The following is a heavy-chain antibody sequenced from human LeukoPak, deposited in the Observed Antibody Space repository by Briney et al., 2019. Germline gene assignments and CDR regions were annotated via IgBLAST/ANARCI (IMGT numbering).Heavy chain of an antibody. CDR3: ASLSYYYDSSGYYPPYYYYGMDV. Sequence: PGGSLRLSCAASGFTFSSYWMNWARQAPGKGLEWVASINHNGNVNYYVDSVKGRFTISRDNSKNTLYLQMNSLRAEDTAVYYCASLSYYYDSSGYYPPYYYYGMDVWGQGTTVTVSS. D-gene: IGHD3-22*01. CDR2: INHNGNVN. CDR1: GFTFSSYW. J-gene: IGHJ6*02. V-gene: IGHV3-7*01.